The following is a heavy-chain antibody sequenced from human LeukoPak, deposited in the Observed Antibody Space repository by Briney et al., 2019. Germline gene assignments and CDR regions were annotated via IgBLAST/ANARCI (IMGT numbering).Heavy chain of an antibody. Sequence: GGSLRLSCAASGFTFSSYAMSWVRQAPGKGLEWVSAISGSGGSTYYADSVKGRFTISRDNAKNSLYLQMNSLRAEDTAVYYCARLAFGTLDVWGQGTTVTVSS. CDR2: ISGSGGST. D-gene: IGHD3-3*02. J-gene: IGHJ6*02. CDR3: ARLAFGTLDV. V-gene: IGHV3-23*01. CDR1: GFTFSSYA.